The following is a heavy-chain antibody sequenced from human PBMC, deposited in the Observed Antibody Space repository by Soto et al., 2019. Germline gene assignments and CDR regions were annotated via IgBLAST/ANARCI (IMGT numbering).Heavy chain of an antibody. Sequence: SETLSLTCSVSGYSIRSGYYWGWVRQAPGKGLEWLGSVYHNGIMFHNPSLQSRVTISVETSKNQFSLNLRSVTAADTAVYYCADLWFGELAFNYWGHGIMVTVST. CDR1: GYSIRSGYY. D-gene: IGHD3-10*01. CDR3: ADLWFGELAFNY. CDR2: VYHNGIM. V-gene: IGHV4-38-2*02. J-gene: IGHJ4*01.